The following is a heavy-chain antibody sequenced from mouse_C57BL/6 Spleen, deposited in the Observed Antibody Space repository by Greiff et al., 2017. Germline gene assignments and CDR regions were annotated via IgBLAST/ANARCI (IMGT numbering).Heavy chain of an antibody. V-gene: IGHV2-2*01. J-gene: IGHJ4*01. CDR1: GFSLTSYG. CDR3: ARKGDYDDGYAMDY. D-gene: IGHD2-4*01. CDR2: IWSGGST. Sequence: VQLQQSGPGLVQPSQSLSITCTVSGFSLTSYGVHWVRQSPGKGLEWLGVIWSGGSTDYNAAFISRRSISKDNSKSQVFFKMNSLQADDTAIYYCARKGDYDDGYAMDYWGQGTSVTVSS.